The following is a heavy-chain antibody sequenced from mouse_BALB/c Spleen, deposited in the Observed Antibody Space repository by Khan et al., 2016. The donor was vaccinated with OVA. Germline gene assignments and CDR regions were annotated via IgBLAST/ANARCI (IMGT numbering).Heavy chain of an antibody. CDR2: INPSTGYT. D-gene: IGHD1-1*01. Sequence: VQLQQSGAELAKPGASVKMSCKASGYTFINYWIPWVQQRPGKGLEWIGYINPSTGYTEYNQNFKEKATLTTDKSSSTAYLQLSSLTSEDSAVYYCARRVLRWDFDYWGQGTTLTVSS. J-gene: IGHJ2*01. CDR3: ARRVLRWDFDY. CDR1: GYTFINYW. V-gene: IGHV1-7*01.